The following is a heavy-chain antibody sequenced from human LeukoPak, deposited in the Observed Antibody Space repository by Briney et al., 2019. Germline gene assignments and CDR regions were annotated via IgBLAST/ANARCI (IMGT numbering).Heavy chain of an antibody. Sequence: PGRSLRLSCAASGFTFSSYAMHWVRQAPGKGLEWVAVISYDGSNKYYADSVKGRFTISRDNSKNTLYLQMNSLRAEDTAVYYCARDSGALGTYHYDSSGYYYNVWGQGTLVTVSS. CDR1: GFTFSSYA. D-gene: IGHD3-22*01. J-gene: IGHJ4*02. V-gene: IGHV3-30-3*01. CDR3: ARDSGALGTYHYDSSGYYYNV. CDR2: ISYDGSNK.